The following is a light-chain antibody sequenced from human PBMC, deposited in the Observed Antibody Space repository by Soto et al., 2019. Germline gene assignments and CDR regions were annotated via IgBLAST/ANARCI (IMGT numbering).Light chain of an antibody. J-gene: IGKJ1*01. CDR1: QDISSY. CDR3: QQLHSYPPT. Sequence: DIQLTQSPSFLSASVGDRVTITCRASQDISSYLVWYQQKPGKAPKLLIYAASTLQSGVPSRFSGSGSGTEFTLTISNLQPEDFATYYCQQLHSYPPTFGQGTKVDIK. CDR2: AAS. V-gene: IGKV1-9*01.